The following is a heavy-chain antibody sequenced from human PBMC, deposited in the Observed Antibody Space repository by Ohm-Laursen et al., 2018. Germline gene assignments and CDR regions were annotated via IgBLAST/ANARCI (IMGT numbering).Heavy chain of an antibody. CDR3: ARGANWFDP. Sequence: SETLSLTCSVSGGSISSYYWSWIRQPAGKGLEWIGRIYTTGSTNFNPSLNSRVTMSVDMSKNRVSLKLSSVTAADTAVYYCARGANWFDPWGQGTLVTVSS. J-gene: IGHJ5*02. CDR1: GGSISSYY. CDR2: IYTTGST. V-gene: IGHV4-4*07.